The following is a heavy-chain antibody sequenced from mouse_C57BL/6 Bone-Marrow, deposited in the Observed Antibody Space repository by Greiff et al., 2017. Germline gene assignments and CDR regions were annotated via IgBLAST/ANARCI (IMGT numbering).Heavy chain of an antibody. J-gene: IGHJ4*01. V-gene: IGHV3-6*01. Sequence: EVKLLESGPGLVKPSQSLSLTCSVTGYSITSGYYWNWIRQFPGNKLEWMGYISYDGSNNYNPSLKNRISITRDTSKNQFFLKLNSVTTEDTATYYCARMVYYYGSSYVDYAMDYWGQGTSVTVSS. D-gene: IGHD1-1*01. CDR3: ARMVYYYGSSYVDYAMDY. CDR1: GYSITSGYY. CDR2: ISYDGSN.